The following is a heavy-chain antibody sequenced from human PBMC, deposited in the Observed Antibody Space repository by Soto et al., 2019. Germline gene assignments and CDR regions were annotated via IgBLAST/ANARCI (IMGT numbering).Heavy chain of an antibody. V-gene: IGHV1-2*02. CDR2: INFNTGGT. Sequence: ASVKVSCKASGDTFSGHYLHWVRQAPGQGLEWMGWINFNTGGTNSAQKIQRRVTMTRDTSINTAFLELSRLTADDTAVYFCVRAGSGAATLLGSWGQGTLVTVSS. J-gene: IGHJ1*01. D-gene: IGHD6-25*01. CDR1: GDTFSGHY. CDR3: VRAGSGAATLLGS.